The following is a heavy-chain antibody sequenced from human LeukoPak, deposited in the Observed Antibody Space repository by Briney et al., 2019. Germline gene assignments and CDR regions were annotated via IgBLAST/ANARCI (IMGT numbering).Heavy chain of an antibody. CDR1: GYSISSGYY. CDR2: IYHSGST. V-gene: IGHV4-38-2*01. D-gene: IGHD2-2*01. Sequence: SETLSLTCAVSGYSISSGYYWGWIRQPPGKGLEWIGSIYHSGSTYYNPSLKSRVTISVDTSKNQFSLKLSSVTAADTAVYYCARHRSGVVVPAADDAFDIWGQGIMVTVSS. J-gene: IGHJ3*02. CDR3: ARHRSGVVVPAADDAFDI.